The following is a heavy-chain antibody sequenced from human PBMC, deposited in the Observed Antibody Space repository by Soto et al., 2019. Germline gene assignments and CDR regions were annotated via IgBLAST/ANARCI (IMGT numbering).Heavy chain of an antibody. CDR2: INHSGST. CDR3: ARAYTGP. V-gene: IGHV4-34*01. D-gene: IGHD2-2*02. CDR1: GGSFSGYY. Sequence: ASETLSLTCAVYGGSFSGYYWSWIRQPPGKGLEWIGEINHSGSTNYNPSLKSRVTISVDTSKNQFSLKLSSVTAADTAVYYCARAYTGPWGQGTLVTVSS. J-gene: IGHJ5*02.